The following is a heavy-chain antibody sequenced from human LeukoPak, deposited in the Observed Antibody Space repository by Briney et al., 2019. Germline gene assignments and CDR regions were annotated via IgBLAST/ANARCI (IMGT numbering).Heavy chain of an antibody. D-gene: IGHD6-13*01. CDR1: GFTVSSNY. Sequence: GGSLRLSCAASGFTVSSNYMSWVRQAPGKGLEWVSVIYSGGSTYYADSVKGRFTISRDNSKNTLYLQMNSLRAEDTAVYYCAREKIAAAGTYYYYYMDVWGKGTTVTISS. CDR3: AREKIAAAGTYYYYYMDV. CDR2: IYSGGST. V-gene: IGHV3-53*01. J-gene: IGHJ6*03.